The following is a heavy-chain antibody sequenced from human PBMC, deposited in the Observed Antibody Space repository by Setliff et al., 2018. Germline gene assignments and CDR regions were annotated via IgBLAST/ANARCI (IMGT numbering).Heavy chain of an antibody. CDR2: ISSYNDVT. J-gene: IGHJ1*01. D-gene: IGHD3-3*01. V-gene: IGHV1-18*01. Sequence: GASVKVSCKASGYIFKSYGISWVRQAPGQGLEWMGWISSYNDVTNYAQSFQGRVTMTTDTSKSAAYMDLRGLRSDDTAVYYCARNIMIFGVLNTAEYFQHWGQGTLVTVSS. CDR1: GYIFKSYG. CDR3: ARNIMIFGVLNTAEYFQH.